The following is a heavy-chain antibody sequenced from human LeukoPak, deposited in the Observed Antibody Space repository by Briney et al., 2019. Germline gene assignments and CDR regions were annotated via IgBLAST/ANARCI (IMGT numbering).Heavy chain of an antibody. CDR1: GFTFSSYS. V-gene: IGHV3-21*04. D-gene: IGHD3-16*02. J-gene: IGHJ4*02. CDR3: AKDQGSHRESDY. CDR2: ISSSSSYI. Sequence: GGSLRLSCAASGFTFSSYSMNWVRQAPGKGLEWVSSISSSSSYIYYADSVKGRFTISRDNSKNTLYLQMNSLRVEDTAIYYCAKDQGSHRESDYWGQGTLVTVSS.